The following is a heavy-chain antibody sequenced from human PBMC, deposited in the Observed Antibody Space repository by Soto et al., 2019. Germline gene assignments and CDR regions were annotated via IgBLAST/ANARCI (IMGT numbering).Heavy chain of an antibody. CDR3: VRDPWKDVPLAPSAVNYFDT. Sequence: QVQLVESGGGVVQSGVSLRLSCAASGFAFNSHGFHWVRQTPSVGLEWLALISFNGNNKFYAGSVRGRFSISRDDSRNTLFLQMDDLRPEDSGVYYCVRDPWKDVPLAPSAVNYFDTWGQGTLVTVSS. V-gene: IGHV3-30*03. J-gene: IGHJ5*02. CDR1: GFAFNSHG. CDR2: ISFNGNNK. D-gene: IGHD1-1*01.